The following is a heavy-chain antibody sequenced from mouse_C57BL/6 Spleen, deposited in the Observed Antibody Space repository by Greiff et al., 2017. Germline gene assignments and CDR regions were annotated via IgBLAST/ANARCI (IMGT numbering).Heavy chain of an antibody. CDR1: GYTFTSYW. D-gene: IGHD1-1*01. CDR3: ARTYYGSNYHIDY. CDR2: IDPSDSET. Sequence: QVQLQQPGAELVRPGSSVKLSCKASGYTFTSYWMHLVKQRPIQGLEWIGNIDPSDSETHYNQKFKDKATLTVDKSSSTAYMQLSSLTSEDSAVYYCARTYYGSNYHIDYWGQGTTLTVSS. V-gene: IGHV1-52*01. J-gene: IGHJ2*01.